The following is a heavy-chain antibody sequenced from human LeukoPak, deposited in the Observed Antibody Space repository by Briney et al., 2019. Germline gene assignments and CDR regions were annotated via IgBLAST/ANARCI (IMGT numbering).Heavy chain of an antibody. CDR1: GYTFTSYY. CDR3: ARVDTAMVTTGAYYYYMDV. CDR2: INPSGGST. Sequence: ASVKVSCKASGYTFTSYYMHWVRQAPGQGLEWMGIINPSGGSTSYAQKFQGRATMTRDMSTSTVYMELSSLRSEDTAVYYCARVDTAMVTTGAYYYYMDVWGKGTTVTVSS. J-gene: IGHJ6*03. D-gene: IGHD5-18*01. V-gene: IGHV1-46*01.